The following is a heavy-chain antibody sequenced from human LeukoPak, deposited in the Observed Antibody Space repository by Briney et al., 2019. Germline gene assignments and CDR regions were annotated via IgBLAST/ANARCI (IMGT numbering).Heavy chain of an antibody. Sequence: SETLSLTCTVSGGSISSYYWSWIRRPPGKGLEWIGYIYTSGSTNYNPSLKSRVTISVDTSKNQFSLKLSSVTAADTAVYYCAIPPPYSSSSDYYYYYMDVWGKGTTVTVSS. V-gene: IGHV4-4*09. CDR1: GGSISSYY. CDR2: IYTSGST. J-gene: IGHJ6*03. CDR3: AIPPPYSSSSDYYYYYMDV. D-gene: IGHD6-6*01.